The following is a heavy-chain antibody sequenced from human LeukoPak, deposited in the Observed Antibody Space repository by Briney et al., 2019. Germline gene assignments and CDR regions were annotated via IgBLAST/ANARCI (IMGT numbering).Heavy chain of an antibody. J-gene: IGHJ4*02. CDR3: ASRGGRSSSPLDY. Sequence: PSETLSLTCTVSGGSINSGPYSWSWIRQPPGGGLEWIGCIYHSGNTYYNPSLKSRVAISVDRSNKQFSLRLSSVTAADTAVYYCASRGGRSSSPLDYWGQGTLVTVSS. D-gene: IGHD6-6*01. CDR1: GGSINSGPYS. CDR2: IYHSGNT. V-gene: IGHV4-30-2*01.